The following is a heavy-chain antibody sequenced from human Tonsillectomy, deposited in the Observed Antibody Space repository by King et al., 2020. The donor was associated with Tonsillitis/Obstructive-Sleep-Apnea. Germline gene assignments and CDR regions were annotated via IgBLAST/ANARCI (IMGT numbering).Heavy chain of an antibody. CDR1: GFTFSSYG. V-gene: IGHV3-33*01. D-gene: IGHD2-15*01. Sequence: VQLVESGGGVVQPGRSLRLSCAASGFTFSSYGMHWVRQAPGKGLEWVAVIWYDGSNKYYADSVKGRFTISRDNSKNTLDLQMNSLRAEDTAVYYCARDYCSGGSCYNWYFDLWGRGTLVTVSS. CDR2: IWYDGSNK. CDR3: ARDYCSGGSCYNWYFDL. J-gene: IGHJ2*01.